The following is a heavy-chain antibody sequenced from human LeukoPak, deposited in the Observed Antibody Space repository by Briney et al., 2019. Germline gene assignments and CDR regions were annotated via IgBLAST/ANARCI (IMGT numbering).Heavy chain of an antibody. CDR3: ARSLDIYYDFWSGYYPVGGYFDY. V-gene: IGHV6-1*01. CDR1: GDSVSSNSAA. CDR2: TYYRSKWYN. J-gene: IGHJ4*02. D-gene: IGHD3-3*01. Sequence: SQTLSLTCAISGDSVSSNSAAWNWIRQSPSRSLEWLGRTYYRSKWYNDYAVSVKSRITINPDTSKNQFSLQLNSVTPEDTAVYYCARSLDIYYDFWSGYYPVGGYFDYWGQGTLVTVS.